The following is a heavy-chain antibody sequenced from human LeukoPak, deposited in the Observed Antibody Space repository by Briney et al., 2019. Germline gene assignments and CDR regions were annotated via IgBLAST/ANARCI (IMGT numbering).Heavy chain of an antibody. Sequence: ASVKVSCKASGYTFTGYYMHWVRQAPGQGLEWMGWINTNSGGTNYAHKFQGRVTITRDTSISTAYMGLSRLRSDDTAVYYCARDLLRYFDDPSPIDYWGQGTLVTVSS. CDR2: INTNSGGT. J-gene: IGHJ4*02. CDR3: ARDLLRYFDDPSPIDY. V-gene: IGHV1-2*02. CDR1: GYTFTGYY. D-gene: IGHD3-9*01.